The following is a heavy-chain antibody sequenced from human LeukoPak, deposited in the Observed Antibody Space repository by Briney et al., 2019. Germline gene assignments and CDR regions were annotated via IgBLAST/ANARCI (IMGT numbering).Heavy chain of an antibody. CDR2: VSYDGTNK. V-gene: IGHV3-30-3*01. J-gene: IGHJ4*02. D-gene: IGHD6-19*01. CDR3: ASSPSSYFDY. CDR1: GFSFTNHA. Sequence: GGSLRLSCAASGFSFTNHAMHWVRQAPGKGLEWMALVSYDGTNKFYTDSVMGRFTVSRDNSKNMLYLQMSSLRTEDTGVYYCASSPSSYFDYWGQGTLVTVSS.